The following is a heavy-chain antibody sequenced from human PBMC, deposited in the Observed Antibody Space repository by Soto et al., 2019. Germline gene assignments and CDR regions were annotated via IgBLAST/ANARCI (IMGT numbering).Heavy chain of an antibody. D-gene: IGHD2-2*01. CDR1: GYTFTSYD. Sequence: GASVKVSCKASGYTFTSYDINWVRQATGQGLEWMGWMNPNSGNTGYAQKFQGRVTMTEDTSTDTAYMELSSLRSEDTAVYYCATVTRGPAIVVVPAAMADYYYYYMDVWGKGTTVTVSS. CDR2: MNPNSGNT. CDR3: ATVTRGPAIVVVPAAMADYYYYYMDV. V-gene: IGHV1-8*01. J-gene: IGHJ6*03.